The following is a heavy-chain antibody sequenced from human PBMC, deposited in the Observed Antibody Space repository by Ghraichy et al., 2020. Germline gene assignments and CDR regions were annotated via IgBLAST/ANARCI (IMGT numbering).Heavy chain of an antibody. V-gene: IGHV4-30-2*01. D-gene: IGHD6-13*01. CDR1: GASISSGDYS. Sequence: LSLTCAVSGASISSGDYSWRWIRQPPGKGLEWIGYIYPSGSAYYNPSLKSRVTISVDRSKNLFSLNLNSVTAADTAVYYCARVTAAPGASDYFDSWGQGTLVSVSS. CDR2: IYPSGSA. CDR3: ARVTAAPGASDYFDS. J-gene: IGHJ4*02.